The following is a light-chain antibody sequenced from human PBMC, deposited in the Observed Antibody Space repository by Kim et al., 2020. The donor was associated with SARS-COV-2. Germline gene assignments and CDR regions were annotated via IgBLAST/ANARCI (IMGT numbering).Light chain of an antibody. J-gene: IGLJ3*02. Sequence: GKNVNIYCTRSSGSSASSYVQWCHQRPASATTTVIYEDYHRPSGVPDRFSGSTDRSSNSACLTISGLEFEDEADYYCQSYDNTNWVLGGGTQLTVL. CDR1: SGSSASSY. V-gene: IGLV6-57*03. CDR3: QSYDNTNWV. CDR2: EDY.